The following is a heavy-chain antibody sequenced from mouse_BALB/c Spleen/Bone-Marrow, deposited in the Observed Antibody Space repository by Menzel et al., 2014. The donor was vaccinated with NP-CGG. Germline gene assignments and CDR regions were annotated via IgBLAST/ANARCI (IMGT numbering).Heavy chain of an antibody. V-gene: IGHV14-3*02. CDR1: GFNIKDTY. CDR2: IDPADGNT. Sequence: VQLKDSGAEPVKPGASVKLSCSASGFNIKDTYMHWVKQRPEQGLEWIGRIDPADGNTKYDPKFQDKATITADTSSNTVDLQLSSLTFEDTAVYYCARQEFAIYWYFDVWGAGTTVTVSS. J-gene: IGHJ1*01. CDR3: ARQEFAIYWYFDV. D-gene: IGHD1-3*01.